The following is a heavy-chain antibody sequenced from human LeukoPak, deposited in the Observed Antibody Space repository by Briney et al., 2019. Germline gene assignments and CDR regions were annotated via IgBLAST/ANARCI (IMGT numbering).Heavy chain of an antibody. Sequence: VGSLRLSCAASGFTFSSYAMSWVRQAPGQGLEWVSAISGSGGSTYYADSVKGRFTISRDNSKNTLYLQMNSLRAEDTAVYYCAKAEGSSSWPEYFQHWGQGTLVTVSS. V-gene: IGHV3-23*01. CDR3: AKAEGSSSWPEYFQH. CDR1: GFTFSSYA. D-gene: IGHD6-13*01. CDR2: ISGSGGST. J-gene: IGHJ1*01.